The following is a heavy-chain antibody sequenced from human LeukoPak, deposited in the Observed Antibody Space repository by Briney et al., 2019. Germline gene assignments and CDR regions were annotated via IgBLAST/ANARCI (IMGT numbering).Heavy chain of an antibody. V-gene: IGHV3-30*18. CDR2: ASYDGSNK. Sequence: GGSLRLSCVASGFTFSIYGMHWVRQAPGKGPEWVAVASYDGSNKYYADSVKGRFTISGDNSKNTLYLQMNSLRAEDTAVYYCAKDRNAPSQWEQPPYYFYGMDVWGQGTTVTVSS. CDR3: AKDRNAPSQWEQPPYYFYGMDV. CDR1: GFTFSIYG. D-gene: IGHD1-26*01. J-gene: IGHJ6*02.